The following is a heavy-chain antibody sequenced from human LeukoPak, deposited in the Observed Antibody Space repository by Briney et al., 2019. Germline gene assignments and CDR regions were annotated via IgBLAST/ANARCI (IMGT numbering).Heavy chain of an antibody. CDR2: IYSSGST. CDR3: ARSDGYGLIGI. CDR1: GGSISSGNYY. J-gene: IGHJ3*02. D-gene: IGHD3-10*01. Sequence: PSETLSLTCTVSGGSISSGNYYWSWIRQPAGKTLEWIGSIYSSGSTYYHPSLKSRVIILFDTAKNHFSLNLSSVTAADTAVYYCARSDGYGLIGIWGQGTMVTVSS. V-gene: IGHV4-39*07.